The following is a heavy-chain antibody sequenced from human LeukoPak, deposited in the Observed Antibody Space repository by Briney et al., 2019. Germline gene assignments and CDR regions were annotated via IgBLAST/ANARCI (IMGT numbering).Heavy chain of an antibody. CDR1: GGAINNYY. J-gene: IGHJ6*02. CDR2: IYYSGST. V-gene: IGHV4-59*01. CDR3: ARDGSGGMDV. Sequence: SETLSLTCSVSGGAINNYYWSWIRQPPGKGLEWIWFIYYSGSTNYHPSLKSRVTISVDTSKNQFSLKLSSVTAADTAVYYCARDGSGGMDVWGQGTTVTVSS.